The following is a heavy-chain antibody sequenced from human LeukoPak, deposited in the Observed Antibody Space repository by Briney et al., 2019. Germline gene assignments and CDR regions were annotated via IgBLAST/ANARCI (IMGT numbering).Heavy chain of an antibody. CDR1: GYTFTSYD. V-gene: IGHV1-8*01. CDR2: MNPNSGNT. CDR3: ARRYCSSTSCYMDNWFDP. D-gene: IGHD2-2*02. Sequence: GASVKVSCKASGYTFTSYDINWVRQATGQGLEWMGWMNPNSGNTGYAQKFQGRVTMTRNTSISTAYMELSSLRSEDTAVYYCARRYCSSTSCYMDNWFDPWGQGTLVTVSS. J-gene: IGHJ5*02.